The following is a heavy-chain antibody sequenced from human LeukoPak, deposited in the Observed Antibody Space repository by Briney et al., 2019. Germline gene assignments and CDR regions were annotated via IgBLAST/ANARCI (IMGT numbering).Heavy chain of an antibody. Sequence: GESLKISCKGSGYRFTNCWIGWVRQMPGKGLEWMGIIYPGDSDIRYSPSFQGQVTISADKSISTAYLQWSSLKASDTAIYYCARQEYCSGGSCYTWFDPWGQGTLVTASS. J-gene: IGHJ5*02. CDR3: ARQEYCSGGSCYTWFDP. CDR2: IYPGDSDI. V-gene: IGHV5-51*01. D-gene: IGHD2-15*01. CDR1: GYRFTNCW.